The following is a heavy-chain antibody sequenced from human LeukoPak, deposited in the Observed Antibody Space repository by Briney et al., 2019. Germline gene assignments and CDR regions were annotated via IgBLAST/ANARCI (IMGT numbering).Heavy chain of an antibody. CDR2: INPSGGST. V-gene: IGHV1-46*03. J-gene: IGHJ4*02. CDR1: GYTFTSHY. D-gene: IGHD6-19*01. CDR3: AREGSGWQTDY. Sequence: GASVKVSCKASGYTFTSHYMHWVRQAPGQGLEWMGIINPSGGSTSYAQKFQGRVTMTRDTSTSTVYMELSSLRSEDTAVYYCAREGSGWQTDYWGQGTLVTVSS.